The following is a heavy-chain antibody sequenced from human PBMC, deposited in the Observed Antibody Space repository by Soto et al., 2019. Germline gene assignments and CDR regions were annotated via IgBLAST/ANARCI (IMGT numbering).Heavy chain of an antibody. D-gene: IGHD3-16*02. CDR3: ARESHRRGRSLNDYYYGMDV. Sequence: QVQLVQSAAEVKKPGSSVNVSCKASGGTFSSYAISWVRQAPGQGLEWMGGIIPIFGTANYAQKFQGRVTITADESTSTAYMELRSLRSEDAAVYYCARESHRRGRSLNDYYYGMDVWGQGTTVTVSS. V-gene: IGHV1-69*01. CDR1: GGTFSSYA. J-gene: IGHJ6*02. CDR2: IIPIFGTA.